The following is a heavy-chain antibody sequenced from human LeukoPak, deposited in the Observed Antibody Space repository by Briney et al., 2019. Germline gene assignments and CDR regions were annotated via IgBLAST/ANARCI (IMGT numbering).Heavy chain of an antibody. CDR2: ITGSGSTT. Sequence: GGSLRLSCAAAGFTFSSFAMNWVRQAPGKGLEWVSTITGSGSTTFYADSVKGRFTISRDNSKKTLFQQMNSLRAEDTAVYFCAKQIVVVTAGMNYFDNWGQGTLVTVSS. J-gene: IGHJ4*02. D-gene: IGHD2-15*01. CDR1: GFTFSSFA. CDR3: AKQIVVVTAGMNYFDN. V-gene: IGHV3-23*01.